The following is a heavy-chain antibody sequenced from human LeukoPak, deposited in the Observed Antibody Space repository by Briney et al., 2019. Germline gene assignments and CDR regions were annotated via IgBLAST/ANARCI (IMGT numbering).Heavy chain of an antibody. CDR1: DDSINNHF. D-gene: IGHD3-10*01. J-gene: IGHJ5*02. V-gene: IGHV4-59*11. Sequence: SETLSLTCTVSDDSINNHFWSWVRQSPGRGLEWIGYIHYSGTTNYNPSLKSRVTISVDTSDNHFSLKLSSVTAADTAVYYCARRFSRITMIRGESWFDPWGQGTLVIVSS. CDR3: ARRFSRITMIRGESWFDP. CDR2: IHYSGTT.